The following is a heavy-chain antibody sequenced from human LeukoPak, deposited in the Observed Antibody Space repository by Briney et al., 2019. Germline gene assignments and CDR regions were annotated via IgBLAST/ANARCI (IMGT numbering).Heavy chain of an antibody. J-gene: IGHJ4*02. Sequence: GGSLRLSCAASGFTFSSYWMSWVRQAPGKGLEWVANIKQDGSEKYYVDSVKGRFTISRDNAKNSLYLQMNSLRAEDTAVYYCAMQTYYESAPFDYWGQGTLVTVSS. D-gene: IGHD3-22*01. CDR2: IKQDGSEK. V-gene: IGHV3-7*01. CDR3: AMQTYYESAPFDY. CDR1: GFTFSSYW.